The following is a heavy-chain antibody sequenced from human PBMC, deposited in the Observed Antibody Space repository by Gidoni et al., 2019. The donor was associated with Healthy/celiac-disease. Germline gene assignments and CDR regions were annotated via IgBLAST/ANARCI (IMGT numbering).Heavy chain of an antibody. J-gene: IGHJ4*02. D-gene: IGHD6-13*01. CDR1: GFTFSSYW. Sequence: EVQLVESGGGLVQPGGSLRLSCAASGFTFSSYWMSWVRQAPGKGLEWVANIKQDGSEKYYVDSVKGRFTISRDNAKNSLYLQMNSLRAEDTAVYYCARTWAAVAAAGSDYWGQGTLVTVSS. CDR3: ARTWAAVAAAGSDY. V-gene: IGHV3-7*03. CDR2: IKQDGSEK.